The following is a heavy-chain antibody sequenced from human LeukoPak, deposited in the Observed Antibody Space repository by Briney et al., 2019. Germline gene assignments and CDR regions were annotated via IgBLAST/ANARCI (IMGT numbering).Heavy chain of an antibody. V-gene: IGHV3-33*01. CDR2: ICHDGSEK. CDR1: GFTFSDYG. CDR3: ARDDDPPGYIYDY. J-gene: IGHJ4*02. D-gene: IGHD3-9*01. Sequence: GGSLRLSCAASGFTFSDYGMHWVRQAPGEGLEWVAVICHDGSEKYYGDSVKGRFTICRNDSKNTLPLQMNTLRAEDTGVYYCARDDDPPGYIYDYWGQGTLVTVSS.